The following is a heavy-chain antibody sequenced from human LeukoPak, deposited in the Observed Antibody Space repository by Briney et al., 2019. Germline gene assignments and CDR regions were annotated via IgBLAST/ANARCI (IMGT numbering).Heavy chain of an antibody. V-gene: IGHV3-7*01. CDR2: IKQDGSEK. CDR1: GFTFSSYG. Sequence: GRSLRLSCAASGFTFSSYGMHWVRQAPGKGLEWVANIKQDGSEKYYVDSVKGRFTISRDNAKNSLYLQMNSLRAEDTAVYYCARGQNPQYCSSTSCSTAYYFDYWGQGTLVTVSS. D-gene: IGHD2-2*02. CDR3: ARGQNPQYCSSTSCSTAYYFDY. J-gene: IGHJ4*02.